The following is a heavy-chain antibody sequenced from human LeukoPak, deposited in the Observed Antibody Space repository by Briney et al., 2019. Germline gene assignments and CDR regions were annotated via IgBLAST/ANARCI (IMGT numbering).Heavy chain of an antibody. V-gene: IGHV3-48*03. CDR2: ISSSDSTI. CDR1: GFTFSSYE. J-gene: IGHJ4*02. CDR3: ARGDTAMVDY. D-gene: IGHD5-18*01. Sequence: GGSLRLSCAASGFTFSSYEMNWVRQAPGKGLEWVSYISSSDSTIYYAGSVKGRFTISRDNAKNSLFLQMSSLRVEDTAVYYCARGDTAMVDYWGQGTLVTVSS.